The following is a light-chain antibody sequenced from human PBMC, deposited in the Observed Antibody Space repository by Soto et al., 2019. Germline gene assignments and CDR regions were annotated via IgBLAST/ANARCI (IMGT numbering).Light chain of an antibody. CDR3: SSYAGSNNLKV. CDR1: SSDFGSYNY. CDR2: EVS. V-gene: IGLV2-8*01. Sequence: QSVLTQPPSASGSPGQSVTISCTGTSSDFGSYNYVSWYEQHPGKAPKLMIYEVSKRPSGVPDRFSGSKSGNTASLTVSGLQAEDEADYYCSSYAGSNNLKVFGTGTKVTVL. J-gene: IGLJ1*01.